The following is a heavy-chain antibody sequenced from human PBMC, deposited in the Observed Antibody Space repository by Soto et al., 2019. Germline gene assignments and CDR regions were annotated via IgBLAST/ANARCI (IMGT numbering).Heavy chain of an antibody. CDR2: ISAYNGNT. CDR1: GYTFTSYG. CDR3: ARASLRFLEWLDLGDPFDI. Sequence: ASVKVSCKASGYTFTSYGISWVRQAPGQGLEWMGWISAYNGNTNYAQKLQGRVTMTTDTSTSTAYMELRSLRSDDTAVYYCARASLRFLEWLDLGDPFDIWAQGTMVTGSS. J-gene: IGHJ3*02. D-gene: IGHD3-3*01. V-gene: IGHV1-18*01.